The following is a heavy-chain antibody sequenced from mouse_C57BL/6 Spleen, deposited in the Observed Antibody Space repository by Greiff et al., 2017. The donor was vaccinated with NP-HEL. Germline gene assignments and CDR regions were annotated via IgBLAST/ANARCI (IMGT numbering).Heavy chain of an antibody. V-gene: IGHV1-76*01. CDR1: GYTFTDYY. D-gene: IGHD1-1*01. CDR2: IYPGSGNT. CDR3: ARRITTVVGAMDY. J-gene: IGHJ4*01. Sequence: QVQLQQSGAELVRPGASVKLSCKASGYTFTDYYINWVKQRPGQGLEWIARIYPGSGNTYYNEKFKGKATLTAEKSSSTAYMQLSSLTSEDSAVYFCARRITTVVGAMDYWGQGTSVTVSS.